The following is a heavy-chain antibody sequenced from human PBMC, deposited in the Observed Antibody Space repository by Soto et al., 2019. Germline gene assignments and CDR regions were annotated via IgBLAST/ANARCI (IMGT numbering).Heavy chain of an antibody. D-gene: IGHD2-8*01. CDR3: AKGACTNGLCHFDS. CDR1: GFTFGTYS. V-gene: IGHV3-21*06. J-gene: IGHJ4*02. CDR2: ISRSSTYI. Sequence: GGSLRLSCVASGFTFGTYSMNWVRQAPGKGLEWVSSISRSSTYIYYADSVEGRFTISRDDAKNSLYLQMKSLRAEDKAVYYCAKGACTNGLCHFDSWGKGTLVTVSS.